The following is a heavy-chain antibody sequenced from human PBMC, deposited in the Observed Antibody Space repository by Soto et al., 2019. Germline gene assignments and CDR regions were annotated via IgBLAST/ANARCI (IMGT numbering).Heavy chain of an antibody. D-gene: IGHD4-17*01. J-gene: IGHJ5*02. V-gene: IGHV1-69*06. CDR2: IIPIFGTA. Sequence: GASVKVSCKASGGTFSSYAISWVRQAPGQGLEWMGGIIPIFGTANYAQKFQGRVTITADKSTSTAYMELSSLRSEDTAVYYCARLRWTSRGHWFDPWGQGTLVTVSS. CDR1: GGTFSSYA. CDR3: ARLRWTSRGHWFDP.